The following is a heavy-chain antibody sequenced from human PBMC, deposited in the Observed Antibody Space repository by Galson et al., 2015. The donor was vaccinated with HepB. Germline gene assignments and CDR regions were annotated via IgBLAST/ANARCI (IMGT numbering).Heavy chain of an antibody. CDR1: GGTFSSYA. D-gene: IGHD3-3*01. V-gene: IGHV1-69*13. J-gene: IGHJ6*02. CDR2: IIPIFGTA. Sequence: SVKVSCKASGGTFSSYAISWVRQAPGQGLEWMGGIIPIFGTANYAQKFQGRVTITADESTSTAYMELSSLRSEDTAVYYCARVQTGDFWSGYYYYGMDVWGQGTTVTVSS. CDR3: ARVQTGDFWSGYYYYGMDV.